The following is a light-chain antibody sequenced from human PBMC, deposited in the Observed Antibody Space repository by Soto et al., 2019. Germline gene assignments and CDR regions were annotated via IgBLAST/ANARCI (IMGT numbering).Light chain of an antibody. V-gene: IGLV2-23*02. CDR1: NSDVGNYNL. Sequence: QSALTQPASVSGSPGQWITISCAGTNSDVGNYNLVSWYQHNPGKAPRLIIFAVTKRPSGISDRFSGSKSGSTASLTISGLQPEDEADYFCCSYAGNTTFVFGGGTKVTVL. J-gene: IGLJ3*02. CDR2: AVT. CDR3: CSYAGNTTFV.